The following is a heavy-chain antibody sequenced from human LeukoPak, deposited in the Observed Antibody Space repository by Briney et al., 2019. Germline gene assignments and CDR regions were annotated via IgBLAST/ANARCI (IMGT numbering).Heavy chain of an antibody. D-gene: IGHD1-26*01. J-gene: IGHJ4*02. Sequence: QPGGSLRLSCAASGFTFSSYGMHWVRQAPGKGLEWVAVIWYDGSNKYYADSVKGRFTISRDNSKNTLYLQMNSLRAEDTAVYYCAKARGSYSTCCDGWGQGTLVTVSS. CDR3: AKARGSYSTCCDG. CDR2: IWYDGSNK. V-gene: IGHV3-33*06. CDR1: GFTFSSYG.